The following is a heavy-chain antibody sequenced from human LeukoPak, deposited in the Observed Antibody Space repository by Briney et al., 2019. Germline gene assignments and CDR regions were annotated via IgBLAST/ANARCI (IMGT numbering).Heavy chain of an antibody. V-gene: IGHV3-15*01. J-gene: IGHJ4*02. CDR2: IKSKTDGGTT. Sequence: GGSLRLSCAASGFTFSNAWMSWVRQAPGKGLEWVGRIKSKTDGGTTDYAAPVKGRFTISRENSKTTLYLNMNSLKTEDTAVYYCTTSRYGDSFRVQGTLVSVCS. CDR1: GFTFSNAW. CDR3: TTSRYGDSF. D-gene: IGHD4-17*01.